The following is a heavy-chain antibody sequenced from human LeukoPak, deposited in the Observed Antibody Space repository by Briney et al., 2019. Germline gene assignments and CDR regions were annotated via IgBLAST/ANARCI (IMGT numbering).Heavy chain of an antibody. J-gene: IGHJ6*03. CDR3: AKHPGDFTGIVNYYYMDV. D-gene: IGHD1-26*01. Sequence: GGSLRLSCAASGFTFLSYGMHWVRQAPGKGLEWVAIISYDGSNKYSADSVKGRFTISRDNSQNILFLQMNSLRPEDTAIYYCAKHPGDFTGIVNYYYMDVWGKGTTVTVSS. CDR1: GFTFLSYG. CDR2: ISYDGSNK. V-gene: IGHV3-30*18.